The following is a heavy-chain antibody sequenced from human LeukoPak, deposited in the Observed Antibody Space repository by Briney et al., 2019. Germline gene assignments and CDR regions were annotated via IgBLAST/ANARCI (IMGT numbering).Heavy chain of an antibody. D-gene: IGHD1/OR15-1a*01. CDR2: ISAYNGNT. Sequence: ASVKVSCKASGYTFTSYGISWVRQAPGQGLEWMGWISAYNGNTNYAQKLQGRVTMTTDTSTSTAYMELRSLRSDDTAVYYCARDFGEQKGGGGPFDYWGQGTLVTVSS. J-gene: IGHJ4*02. CDR3: ARDFGEQKGGGGPFDY. V-gene: IGHV1-18*01. CDR1: GYTFTSYG.